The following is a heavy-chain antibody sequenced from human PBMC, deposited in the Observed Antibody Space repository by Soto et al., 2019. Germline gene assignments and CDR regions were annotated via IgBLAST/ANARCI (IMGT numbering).Heavy chain of an antibody. CDR3: ARSYYYDSSGPTYFDY. V-gene: IGHV1-69*02. CDR1: GGTFSSYT. CDR2: IIPILGIA. D-gene: IGHD3-22*01. Sequence: QVQLVQSGAEVKKPGSSVKVSCKDSGGTFSSYTISWVRQAPGQGLEWMGRIIPILGIANYAQKFQGRVTITADKSTSTAYMELSSLRSEDTAVYYCARSYYYDSSGPTYFDYWGQGTLVTVSS. J-gene: IGHJ4*02.